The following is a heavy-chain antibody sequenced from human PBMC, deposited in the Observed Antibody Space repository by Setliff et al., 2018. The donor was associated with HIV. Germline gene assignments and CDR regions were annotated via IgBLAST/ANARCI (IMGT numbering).Heavy chain of an antibody. CDR1: GITFSDHE. V-gene: IGHV3-72*01. J-gene: IGHJ6*03. D-gene: IGHD5-18*01. CDR3: TRLRGYSYGLASYYYYYMDV. Sequence: GGSLRLSCVVSGITFSDHELGWVRQAPGKGLEWVGRIRKKDYSYITEYAASVKGRFTISRDDSKSIAYLQINSLKTEDTAVYYCTRLRGYSYGLASYYYYYMDVWGKGTTVTVSS. CDR2: IRKKDYSYIT.